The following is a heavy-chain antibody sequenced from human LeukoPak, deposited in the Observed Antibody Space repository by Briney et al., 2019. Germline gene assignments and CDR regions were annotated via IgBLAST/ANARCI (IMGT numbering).Heavy chain of an antibody. CDR1: GFTFYDYG. J-gene: IGHJ4*02. CDR3: AREGIAVNYFDY. V-gene: IGHV3-20*04. Sequence: PGGSLTLFCAACGFTFYDYGMSWLRQAPGKGLEWVSGNNWNGGGTGYADSVKGRFTISRDNAKNSLYLQMNSLRAEDTDLYYCAREGIAVNYFDYWGQGTLVTVSS. D-gene: IGHD6-19*01. CDR2: NNWNGGGT.